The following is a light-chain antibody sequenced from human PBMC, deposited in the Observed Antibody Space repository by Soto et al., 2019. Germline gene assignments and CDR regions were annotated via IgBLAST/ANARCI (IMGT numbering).Light chain of an antibody. CDR1: QTVRNN. J-gene: IGKJ5*01. V-gene: IGKV3-15*01. Sequence: EIVLTQSPATLSLSPGERATLSCRASQTVRNNLAWYQQRPGQAPRLLIYDASSRATGIPARFSGSGSGTEFTLTISSLQSEDFAVYYCQQDNNWPPITFGQGTRLEIK. CDR2: DAS. CDR3: QQDNNWPPIT.